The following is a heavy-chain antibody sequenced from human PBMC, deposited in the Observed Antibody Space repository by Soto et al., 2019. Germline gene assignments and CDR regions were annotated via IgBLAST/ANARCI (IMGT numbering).Heavy chain of an antibody. CDR1: GYTFSRYG. V-gene: IGHV1-18*01. J-gene: IGHJ4*02. Sequence: QVQLVQSGAEVREPGASVKVSCKTSGYTFSRYGITWVRQAPGQGLEWMGWINGNTGHTIYAMNLEDRLTMSTDTSTSRAYMELRSLKSDATAVYYWARERKWEPPPYWGQGTRVTVSS. CDR3: ARERKWEPPPY. D-gene: IGHD1-26*01. CDR2: INGNTGHT.